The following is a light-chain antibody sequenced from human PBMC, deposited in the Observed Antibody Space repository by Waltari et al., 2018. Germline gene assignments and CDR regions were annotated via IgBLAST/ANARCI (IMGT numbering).Light chain of an antibody. Sequence: ETVMTQSPGTLSVSPGERASLSCRASQSVNSNLAWYQHKPGQPPSLLIFGASTRATGIPARFSGSGSGTEFTLTISGLQSEDVATYYCQQYNNWPGTFGRGTKVEIK. V-gene: IGKV3-15*01. J-gene: IGKJ4*01. CDR1: QSVNSN. CDR3: QQYNNWPGT. CDR2: GAS.